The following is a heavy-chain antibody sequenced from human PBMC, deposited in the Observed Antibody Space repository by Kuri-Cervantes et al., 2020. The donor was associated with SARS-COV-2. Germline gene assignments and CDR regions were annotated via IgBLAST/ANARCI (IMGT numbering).Heavy chain of an antibody. V-gene: IGHV5-51*01. CDR3: ARRLAAAGTIDY. CDR1: GYSFTSYW. Sequence: GGSLRLSCKGSGYSFTSYWMGWVRQMPGKGLEWMGIIYPGASDTRYSPSFQGQVTISADKSISTAYLQWSRLKASDTAMYYCARRLAAAGTIDYWGQETLVTVSS. CDR2: IYPGASDT. D-gene: IGHD6-13*01. J-gene: IGHJ4*02.